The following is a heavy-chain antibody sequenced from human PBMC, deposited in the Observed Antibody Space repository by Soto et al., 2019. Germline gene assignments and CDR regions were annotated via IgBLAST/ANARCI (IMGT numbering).Heavy chain of an antibody. CDR1: GFTFNIYA. D-gene: IGHD3-9*01. CDR3: ARDDAYYDVLTAFYFDY. J-gene: IGHJ4*02. CDR2: ISGNGGVT. Sequence: GGSLRLSCGASGFTFNIYAMSWVRQAPGRGLECVSGISGNGGVTYYADSVKGRFIISRDNSKNTLYLQMNGLRAEDTAVYFCARDDAYYDVLTAFYFDYWGQGA. V-gene: IGHV3-23*01.